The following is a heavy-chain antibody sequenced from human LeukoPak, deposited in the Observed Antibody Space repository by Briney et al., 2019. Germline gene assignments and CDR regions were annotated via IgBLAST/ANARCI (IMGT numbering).Heavy chain of an antibody. V-gene: IGHV3-48*01. CDR1: GFTFSTYS. J-gene: IGHJ4*02. Sequence: PGGSPRLSCAASGFTFSTYSMNWVRQAPGKGLEWLSYIGRDSSTIYYADSVKGRFTISRDNAKNSLYLQMNSLRAEDTAVYYCARVGVSCSSTSCYVFDYWGQGTLVTVSS. D-gene: IGHD2-2*01. CDR2: IGRDSSTI. CDR3: ARVGVSCSSTSCYVFDY.